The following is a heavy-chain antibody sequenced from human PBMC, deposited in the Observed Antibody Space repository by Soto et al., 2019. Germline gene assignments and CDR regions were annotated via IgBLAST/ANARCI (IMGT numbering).Heavy chain of an antibody. CDR2: IYYSGST. J-gene: IGHJ4*02. Sequence: SETLSLTCTVSGGSVSSGGYYWSWIRQHPGKGLEWIGYIYYSGSTYYNPSLKSRVTISVDTSKNQFSLKLSSVTAADTAVYYCARAIDSSGYLGYWGQGTLVTVSS. CDR3: ARAIDSSGYLGY. D-gene: IGHD3-22*01. V-gene: IGHV4-31*03. CDR1: GGSVSSGGYY.